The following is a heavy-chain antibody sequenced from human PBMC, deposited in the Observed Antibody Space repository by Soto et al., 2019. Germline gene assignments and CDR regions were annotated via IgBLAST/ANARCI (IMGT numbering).Heavy chain of an antibody. CDR3: ARPLFGVVPHLYGMDV. Sequence: ASVKVSCKASGYTFTGYYMHWVRQAPGQGLEWMGWINPNSGGTNYAQKFQGRVTMTRDTSISTAYMELSRLRSDDTAVYYCARPLFGVVPHLYGMDVWGQGTTVT. CDR1: GYTFTGYY. V-gene: IGHV1-2*02. D-gene: IGHD3-3*01. CDR2: INPNSGGT. J-gene: IGHJ6*02.